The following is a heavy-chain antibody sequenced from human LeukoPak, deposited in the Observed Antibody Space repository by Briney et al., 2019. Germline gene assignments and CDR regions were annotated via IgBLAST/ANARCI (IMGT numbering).Heavy chain of an antibody. V-gene: IGHV3-66*01. Sequence: GGSLRLSCAASGFTVSSYYMTWVRQAPGKGLEWVSVMYSGGSTYYADSVKGRVAISRDNSQNIVFLQMNSVRGEDTAVYYCARSYSNHLFGMDVWGQGTAVTVSS. CDR3: ARSYSNHLFGMDV. CDR2: MYSGGST. CDR1: GFTVSSYY. D-gene: IGHD4-11*01. J-gene: IGHJ6*02.